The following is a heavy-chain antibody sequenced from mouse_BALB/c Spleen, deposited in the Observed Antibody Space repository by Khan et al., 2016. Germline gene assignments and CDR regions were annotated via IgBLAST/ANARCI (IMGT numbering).Heavy chain of an antibody. CDR3: ARGGYDYPYAMDY. V-gene: IGHV1-87*01. J-gene: IGHJ4*01. Sequence: VELVESGAELARPGASVKLSCKASGYTFTSYWMQWVKQRPGQGLEWIGSIYPGDGDTRYTQKFKGKATLTADKSSSTAYMQLSSLESEDSAVYYCARGGYDYPYAMDYWGQGTSATVSS. CDR2: IYPGDGDT. CDR1: GYTFTSYW. D-gene: IGHD2-4*01.